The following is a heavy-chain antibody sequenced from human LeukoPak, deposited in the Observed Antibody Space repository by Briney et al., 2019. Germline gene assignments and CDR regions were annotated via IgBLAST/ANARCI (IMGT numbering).Heavy chain of an antibody. CDR1: GGSINSGSYY. D-gene: IGHD6-6*01. CDR2: FYTSGST. Sequence: SETLSLTCTVSGGSINSGSYYWSWIRQPAGKGLEWIGRFYTSGSTNYNPSLKSRVTISVDTSKNQFSLKLRSVTAADTAVYYCARPTARLGWFDPWGQGTLVTVSS. V-gene: IGHV4-61*02. J-gene: IGHJ5*02. CDR3: ARPTARLGWFDP.